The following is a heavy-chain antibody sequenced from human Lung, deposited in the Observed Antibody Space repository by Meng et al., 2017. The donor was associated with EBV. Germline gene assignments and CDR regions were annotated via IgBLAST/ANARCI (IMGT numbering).Heavy chain of an antibody. V-gene: IGHV3-30*18. J-gene: IGHJ4*02. CDR3: AKLYGDDEDY. CDR1: GFTFSSYG. Sequence: QVQRVEFGGGVVQPGRSLRLPCAAYGFTFSSYGMHWVRQAPGKGLEWVAVISYDGSNKYYADSVKGRFTISRDNSKNTLYLQMNSLRAEDTAVYYCAKLYGDDEDYWGQGTLVTVSS. CDR2: ISYDGSNK. D-gene: IGHD4-17*01.